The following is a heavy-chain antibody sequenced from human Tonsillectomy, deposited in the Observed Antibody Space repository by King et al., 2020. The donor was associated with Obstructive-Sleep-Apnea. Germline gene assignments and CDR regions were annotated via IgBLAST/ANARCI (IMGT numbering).Heavy chain of an antibody. V-gene: IGHV3-30*18. CDR2: ISYDGRNK. CDR1: GFTFCSSV. Sequence: QLVQSGGGVVQPGRSLRLSCAASGFTFCSSVMNWVRQAPGKGLGWVAMISYDGRNKKYADSLKGRFTIFRDNTKHTLYLQMNSMRPEDTAVYYCAKDNYGDYVAAPDFWGQGTLVTVSS. D-gene: IGHD4-17*01. CDR3: AKDNYGDYVAAPDF. J-gene: IGHJ4*02.